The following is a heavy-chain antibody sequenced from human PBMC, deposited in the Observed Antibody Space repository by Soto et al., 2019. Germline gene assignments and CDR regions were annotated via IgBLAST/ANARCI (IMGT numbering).Heavy chain of an antibody. V-gene: IGHV3-21*01. D-gene: IGHD5-12*01. CDR1: GFTFISYS. Sequence: PWGSLRLSCAASGFTFISYSINFVRHSPFKWLEWVSSISSSSSYIYYADSVKGRFTISRDNAKNSLYLQMNSLRAEDTAVYYCARDMAVDGYNYDYYYGMDVWGQGTTVTVSS. J-gene: IGHJ6*02. CDR3: ARDMAVDGYNYDYYYGMDV. CDR2: ISSSSSYI.